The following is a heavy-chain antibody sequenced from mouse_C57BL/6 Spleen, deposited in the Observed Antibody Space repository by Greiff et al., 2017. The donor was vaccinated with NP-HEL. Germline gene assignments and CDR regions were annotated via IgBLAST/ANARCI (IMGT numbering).Heavy chain of an antibody. CDR1: GFNIKNTY. V-gene: IGHV14-3*01. Sequence: VQLQQSVAELVRPGASVKLSCTASGFNIKNTYMHWVKQRPEQGLEWIGRIDPANGNTKYAPKFQGKATITADTSSNTAYLQRSSLTSEDTAIYYCARPRYYGSSCFGCWGQGTTLTVSS. CDR2: IDPANGNT. CDR3: ARPRYYGSSCFGC. D-gene: IGHD1-1*01. J-gene: IGHJ2*01.